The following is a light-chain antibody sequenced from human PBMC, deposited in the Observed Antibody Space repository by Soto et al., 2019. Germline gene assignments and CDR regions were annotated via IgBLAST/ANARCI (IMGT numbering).Light chain of an antibody. CDR3: QQYNNWPPWT. CDR1: QGIGRN. J-gene: IGKJ1*01. CDR2: VSS. Sequence: EIVMTQSPATLSVSPGERATLSCRASQGIGRNLAWYQQKPGQAPRLPIYVSSIRATDFPARFSGSGSGTEFTLTISGLQSDDYAVYFCQQYNNWPPWTFGHGTKVEIK. V-gene: IGKV3-15*01.